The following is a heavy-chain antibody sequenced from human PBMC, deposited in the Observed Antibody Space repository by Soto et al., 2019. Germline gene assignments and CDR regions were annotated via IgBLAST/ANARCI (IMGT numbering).Heavy chain of an antibody. CDR1: GNTFPTYD. J-gene: IGHJ6*02. Sequence: QVQLVQSGAEVKKPGASVKVSCKASGNTFPTYDINWVRQATGQGLEWMGWMNINSGKTAYAQKFQGRFTMTRNSSISTVYMELSSLRSDDTAVYYCSKGYAMDVWSRGTTVIVSS. CDR2: MNINSGKT. CDR3: SKGYAMDV. V-gene: IGHV1-8*01.